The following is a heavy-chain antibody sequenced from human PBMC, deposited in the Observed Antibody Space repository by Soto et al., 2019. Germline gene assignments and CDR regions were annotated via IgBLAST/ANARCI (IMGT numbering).Heavy chain of an antibody. J-gene: IGHJ4*02. CDR1: GFTFSSYW. CDR3: TRGGGGFSY. Sequence: EVQLVESGGGFVQPGGSLRLSCTASGFTFSSYWMHWVRQAPGKGLMWVSHINADGSITNYAGSMQGRFTISRDNAKNTLYLQMSSLRAEDTAVYFCTRGGGGFSYWGQGTLVTVSS. D-gene: IGHD3-10*01. V-gene: IGHV3-74*01. CDR2: INADGSIT.